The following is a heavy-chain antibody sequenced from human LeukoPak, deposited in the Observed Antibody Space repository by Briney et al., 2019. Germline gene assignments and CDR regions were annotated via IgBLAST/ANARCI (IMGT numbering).Heavy chain of an antibody. CDR1: GFTFDDYA. D-gene: IGHD3-22*01. Sequence: GGSLRLSCAASGFTFDDYAMHWVRQAPGKGLEWVTGISWNSGSIGYADSVKGRFTISRDNAKNSLYLQMNSLRAEDTAVYYCARDRKKADSSGLLHWGQGTLVTVSS. CDR2: ISWNSGSI. J-gene: IGHJ4*02. V-gene: IGHV3-9*01. CDR3: ARDRKKADSSGLLH.